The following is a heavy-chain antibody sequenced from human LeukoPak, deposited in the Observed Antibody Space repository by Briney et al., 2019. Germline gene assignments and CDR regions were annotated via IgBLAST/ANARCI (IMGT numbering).Heavy chain of an antibody. Sequence: PGGSLRLSCAASGFTFSTYSMNWVRQAPGMGLEWVSYISSSSSTTFYADSVKGRFTISRDNAKNSLYLQMNSLRDEDTAVYYCAREVRRDYVWGSHRYTPFSTDYWGQGTLVTVSS. CDR2: ISSSSSTT. V-gene: IGHV3-48*02. D-gene: IGHD3-16*02. CDR1: GFTFSTYS. J-gene: IGHJ4*02. CDR3: AREVRRDYVWGSHRYTPFSTDY.